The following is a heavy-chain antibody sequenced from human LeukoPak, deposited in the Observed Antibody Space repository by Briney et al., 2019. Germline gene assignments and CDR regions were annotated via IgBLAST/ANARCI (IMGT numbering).Heavy chain of an antibody. CDR2: VYYSGST. Sequence: SETLSLTCTVSGGSVSSYYWSWMRQSPGKGLEWIGYVYYSGSTNYNPALKSRVTMSLDTSENQFSLTLSSVTAADTAVYYCAREANSPTARYWYFDLWGRGTQVTVSS. D-gene: IGHD2-21*01. CDR3: AREANSPTARYWYFDL. J-gene: IGHJ2*01. CDR1: GGSVSSYY. V-gene: IGHV4-59*02.